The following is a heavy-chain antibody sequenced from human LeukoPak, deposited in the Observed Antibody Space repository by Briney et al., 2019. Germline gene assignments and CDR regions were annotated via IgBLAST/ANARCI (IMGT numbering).Heavy chain of an antibody. J-gene: IGHJ4*02. V-gene: IGHV1-2*02. D-gene: IGHD2-2*01. Sequence: ASVKVSCKASGYTFTGYYMHWVRQAPGQGLEWMGWINPNSGGTNYAQKFQGRVTMTRDTSISTAYMELSRLRSDDTAVYYCARYCSSTSCPRGAPDYWGQGTLVTVSS. CDR3: ARYCSSTSCPRGAPDY. CDR1: GYTFTGYY. CDR2: INPNSGGT.